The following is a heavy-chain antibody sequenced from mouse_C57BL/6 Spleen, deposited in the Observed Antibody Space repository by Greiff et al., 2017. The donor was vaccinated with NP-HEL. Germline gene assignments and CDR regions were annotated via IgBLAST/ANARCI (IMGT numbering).Heavy chain of an antibody. J-gene: IGHJ3*01. CDR3: TREALMVTPFAY. CDR1: GYTFTDYY. V-gene: IGHV1-19*01. Sequence: EVQLQQSGPVLVKPGASVKMSCKASGYTFTDYYMNWVKQSHGKSLEWIGVINPYNGGTSYNQKFKGKAILTADKSSSTAYMELRSLTSEDSAVYYCTREALMVTPFAYWGQGTLVTVSA. CDR2: INPYNGGT. D-gene: IGHD2-2*01.